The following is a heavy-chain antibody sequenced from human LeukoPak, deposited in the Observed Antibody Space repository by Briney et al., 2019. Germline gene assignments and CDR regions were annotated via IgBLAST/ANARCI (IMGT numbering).Heavy chain of an antibody. Sequence: QAGGSLTLSCAASGFTFRTYSIHWVRQAPGKGLEWVTVVSADGRTQLYSDSVKGRFTISRDNSLNTLHLQMNSLRTEDTAVYYCAREFGHNRWYFDYWGQGALVTVSS. V-gene: IGHV3-30*03. CDR2: VSADGRTQ. CDR1: GFTFRTYS. J-gene: IGHJ4*02. CDR3: AREFGHNRWYFDY. D-gene: IGHD5-24*01.